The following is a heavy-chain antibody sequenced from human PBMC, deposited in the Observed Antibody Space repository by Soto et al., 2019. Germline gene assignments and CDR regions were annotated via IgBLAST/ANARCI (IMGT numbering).Heavy chain of an antibody. D-gene: IGHD3-16*02. J-gene: IGHJ5*02. Sequence: GGSLRLSCGASGFIFSKYSMNWVLQAPWKGLEWVAVIWYDGSNKYYADSVKGRFTISRDNSKNTLYLQMNSLRAEDTAVYYCARDAYDYVWGSYSYTRQIHWFAPWGQGTRVPVSS. CDR3: ARDAYDYVWGSYSYTRQIHWFAP. V-gene: IGHV3-33*08. CDR2: IWYDGSNK. CDR1: GFIFSKYS.